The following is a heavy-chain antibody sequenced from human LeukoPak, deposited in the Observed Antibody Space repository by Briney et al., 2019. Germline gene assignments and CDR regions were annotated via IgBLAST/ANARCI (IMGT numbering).Heavy chain of an antibody. CDR2: ISSSSSYI. CDR1: GFTFSSYS. J-gene: IGHJ4*02. D-gene: IGHD5-24*01. Sequence: GGSLRLSCAASGFTFSSYSMNWVRQAPGKGLEWVSSISSSSSYIYYADSVKGRFTISRDNAKNSLYLQMNSLRAEDTAVYYCARSASLMAHFDYWGQGTLVTVSS. CDR3: ARSASLMAHFDY. V-gene: IGHV3-21*01.